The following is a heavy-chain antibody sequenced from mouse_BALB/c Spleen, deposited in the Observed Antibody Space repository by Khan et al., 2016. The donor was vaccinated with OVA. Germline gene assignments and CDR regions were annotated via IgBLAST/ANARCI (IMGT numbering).Heavy chain of an antibody. CDR3: ARVPTFITTALDY. J-gene: IGHJ4*01. Sequence: LVESGGGLVQPGGSLKLSCAASGFTFSSNTMSWVRQTPEKRLEWVAYITNGGGSTYYPDTVKGRFTISRDNAKNTLYLQMSSLKSEDTAMYYCARVPTFITTALDYWGQGTSVTVSS. V-gene: IGHV5-12-2*01. D-gene: IGHD1-2*01. CDR1: GFTFSSNT. CDR2: ITNGGGST.